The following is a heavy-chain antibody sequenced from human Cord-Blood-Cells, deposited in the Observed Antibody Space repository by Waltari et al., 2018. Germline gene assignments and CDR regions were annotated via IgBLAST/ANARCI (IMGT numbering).Heavy chain of an antibody. CDR2: INHSGSA. CDR3: ARILYSSSSYYYYYMDV. V-gene: IGHV4-34*01. Sequence: QVQLQQWGAGLLKPSENLSLTCAVYGGSFSGYYWSWIRTPPGKGLEWIGEINHSGSANYNPSLKSRVTISVDTSKNQFSLKLSSVTAADTAVYYCARILYSSSSYYYYYMDVWGKGTTVTVSS. CDR1: GGSFSGYY. D-gene: IGHD6-6*01. J-gene: IGHJ6*03.